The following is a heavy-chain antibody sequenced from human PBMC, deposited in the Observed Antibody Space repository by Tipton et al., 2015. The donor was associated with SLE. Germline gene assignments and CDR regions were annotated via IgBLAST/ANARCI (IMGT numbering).Heavy chain of an antibody. J-gene: IGHJ3*01. D-gene: IGHD1-26*01. V-gene: IGHV4-61*01. CDR1: GDSISTDNYY. CDR2: LYYSGST. CDR3: ARVIVGSDWRDGVFDV. Sequence: LRLSCTVSGDSISTDNYYWGWTRQPPGKGLEWIGQLYYSGSTSYNPSLKSRVTITVDTSKDQFSLKLTSVTAADTAVYFCARVIVGSDWRDGVFDVWGQGTLVTVSS.